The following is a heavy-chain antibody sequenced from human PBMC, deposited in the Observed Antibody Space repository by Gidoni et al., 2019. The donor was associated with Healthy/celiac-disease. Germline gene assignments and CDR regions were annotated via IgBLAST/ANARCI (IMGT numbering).Heavy chain of an antibody. J-gene: IGHJ6*02. CDR1: GGHFSSYA. V-gene: IGHV1-69*01. CDR2: IIPIFGTA. D-gene: IGHD6-19*01. CDR3: ARGSDRRGSGWATYYYYGMDV. Sequence: QVQLVQSGAEVKKPGYSVKVSCKASGGHFSSYAISWVRQAPGQGLEWMGGIIPIFGTANYAQKFQGRVTITADESTSTAYMELSSLRSEDTAVYYCARGSDRRGSGWATYYYYGMDVWGQGTTVTVSS.